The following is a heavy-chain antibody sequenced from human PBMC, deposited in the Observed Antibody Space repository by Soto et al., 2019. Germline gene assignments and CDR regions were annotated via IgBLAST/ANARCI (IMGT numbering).Heavy chain of an antibody. CDR1: GFTFSSYG. J-gene: IGHJ5*02. Sequence: GGSLSLSCAASGFTFSSYGMHWVRQAPGKGLEWVAVIWYDGSNKYYADSVKGRFTISRDNSKNTLYLQMNSLRAEDTAVYYCARDTGTMSGFDPWGQGTLVTVSS. V-gene: IGHV3-33*01. D-gene: IGHD1-7*01. CDR2: IWYDGSNK. CDR3: ARDTGTMSGFDP.